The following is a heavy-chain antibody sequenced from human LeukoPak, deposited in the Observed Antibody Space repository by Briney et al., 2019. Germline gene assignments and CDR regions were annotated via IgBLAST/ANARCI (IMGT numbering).Heavy chain of an antibody. CDR2: ISGSGGST. D-gene: IGHD3-10*01. V-gene: IGHV3-23*01. J-gene: IGHJ4*02. CDR1: GFTFSSYA. CDR3: ARAMFRGVIFDY. Sequence: PGGSLRLSCAASGFTFSSYAMSWVRQAPGKGLEWVSAISGSGGSTYYADSVKGRFTISRDNSKNTLYLQMNSLRAEDTAVYYCARAMFRGVIFDYWGQGTLVTVSS.